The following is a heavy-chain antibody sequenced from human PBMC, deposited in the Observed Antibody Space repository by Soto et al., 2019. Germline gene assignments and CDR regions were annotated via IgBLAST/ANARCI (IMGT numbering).Heavy chain of an antibody. CDR2: ISAYNGNT. CDR3: ARAVLCCCSSTSCYLPYYYYGMDV. Sequence: ASVKVSCKASGYTFTSYGISWVRQAPGQGLEWMGWISAYNGNTNYAQKLQGRVTMTTDTSTSTAYMELRSLRSEDTALYYCARAVLCCCSSTSCYLPYYYYGMDVWGQGTTVTVSS. D-gene: IGHD2-2*01. V-gene: IGHV1-18*01. CDR1: GYTFTSYG. J-gene: IGHJ6*02.